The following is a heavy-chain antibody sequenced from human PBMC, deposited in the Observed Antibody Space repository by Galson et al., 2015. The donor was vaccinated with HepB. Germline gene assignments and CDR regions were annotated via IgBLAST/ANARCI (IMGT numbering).Heavy chain of an antibody. Sequence: SVKVSCKASGYTFSSYAINWVRQAPGQGLEWMGWIKAGNGNTKYSQKFQGRVTITRDTSASTAYMELSSLRSEDTAAYYCARELYDFWSGYSLDYWGQGSLVTVSS. D-gene: IGHD3/OR15-3a*01. V-gene: IGHV1-3*01. J-gene: IGHJ4*02. CDR1: GYTFSSYA. CDR3: ARELYDFWSGYSLDY. CDR2: IKAGNGNT.